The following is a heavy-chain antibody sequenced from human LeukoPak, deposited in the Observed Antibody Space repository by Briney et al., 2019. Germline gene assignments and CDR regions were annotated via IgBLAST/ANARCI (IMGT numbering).Heavy chain of an antibody. V-gene: IGHV3-30*02. Sequence: GGSLRLSCAASGFNFSIYGMHWVRQAPGKGLEWVTFVRYDQSATVYSDSVQGRFAISRDNSKNTVYLQMNSLRVEDTALYFCVKDQGECPGSRCYLRFLEYWGQGTLVIVSS. CDR2: VRYDQSAT. D-gene: IGHD3-3*01. CDR3: VKDQGECPGSRCYLRFLEY. J-gene: IGHJ4*02. CDR1: GFNFSIYG.